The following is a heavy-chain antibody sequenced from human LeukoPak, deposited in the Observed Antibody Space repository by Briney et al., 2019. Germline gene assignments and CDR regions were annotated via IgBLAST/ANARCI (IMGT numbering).Heavy chain of an antibody. Sequence: PGGSLRLSCVASGFTFSRYAMNWVRQTPGKGLEWVSLIGTNEQRTHYADSVKGRFTISRNNSKNTLFLKMNSLRAEDTAVYYCAKDLDSTDLYDNADWGQGTLVTVSS. V-gene: IGHV3-23*01. CDR1: GFTFSRYA. CDR3: AKDLDSTDLYDNAD. CDR2: IGTNEQRT. D-gene: IGHD6-19*01. J-gene: IGHJ1*01.